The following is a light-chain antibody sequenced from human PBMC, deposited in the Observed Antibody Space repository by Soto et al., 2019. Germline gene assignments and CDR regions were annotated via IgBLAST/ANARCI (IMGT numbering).Light chain of an antibody. J-gene: IGKJ2*01. CDR3: QQSYSTPYT. V-gene: IGKV1-39*01. CDR2: AAS. Sequence: DIQMTQSPSSLSASVGDRVTITCRASQSISSYLNWYQQKPGKAPELLIYAASNLKSGVPSRFSGSGSGTDFTLSISSLQPEDFATYHCQQSYSTPYTFGQGTKLEIK. CDR1: QSISSY.